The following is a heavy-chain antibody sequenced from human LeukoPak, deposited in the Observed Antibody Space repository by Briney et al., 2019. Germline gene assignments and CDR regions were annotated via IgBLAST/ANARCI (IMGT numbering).Heavy chain of an antibody. D-gene: IGHD3-22*01. CDR3: ASTPDYYDSSGYYY. J-gene: IGHJ4*02. Sequence: GGSLRLSCAGSGFSFISYGMHWVRQAPGKGLEWVGVISDDGRNKKYADSVKGRFTISRDNSKDTLYLQMNSLRDEDTAVYYCASTPDYYDSSGYYYWGQGTLVTVSS. CDR2: ISDDGRNK. CDR1: GFSFISYG. V-gene: IGHV3-30*03.